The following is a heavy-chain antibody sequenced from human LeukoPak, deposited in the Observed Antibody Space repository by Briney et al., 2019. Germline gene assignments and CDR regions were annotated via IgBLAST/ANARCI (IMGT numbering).Heavy chain of an antibody. CDR3: YYYGSGSYYTPFDY. Sequence: ASVKVSCKASGYTFTSCDINWVRQATGQGLEWMGWMNPNSGNTGYAQKFQGRVTMTRNTSISTAYMELSSLRSEDTAVYYCYYYGSGSYYTPFDYWGQGTLVTVSS. V-gene: IGHV1-8*01. CDR1: GYTFTSCD. J-gene: IGHJ4*02. D-gene: IGHD3-10*01. CDR2: MNPNSGNT.